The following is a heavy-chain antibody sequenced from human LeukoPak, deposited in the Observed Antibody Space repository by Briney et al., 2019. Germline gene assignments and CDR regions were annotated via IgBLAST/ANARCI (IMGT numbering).Heavy chain of an antibody. CDR1: GGSISSTNYY. CDR3: ARRYNWNDRWD. D-gene: IGHD1-1*01. V-gene: IGHV4-39*07. J-gene: IGHJ4*02. CDR2: IYYSGST. Sequence: TSETPSLTCTVSGGSISSTNYYWGWIRQPPGKGLEWIGSIYYSGSTYYNPSLKSRLTISLDTSKNQFSLRLSSVTAADTAFYYCARRYNWNDRWDWGQGTLVTVSP.